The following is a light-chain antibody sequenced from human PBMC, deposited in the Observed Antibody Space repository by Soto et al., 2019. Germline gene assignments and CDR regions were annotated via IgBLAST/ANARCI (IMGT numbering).Light chain of an antibody. CDR3: QQYDNFPQT. CDR1: QDISNY. Sequence: DIQMTQSPSSLSASVGDRVTDTCQASQDISNYLNWYQQKPGKAPKLLIYDASNLETGVPSRFSGSGSGTDFTFTISSLQPEDIATYYCQQYDNFPQTFGQGTKLEIK. J-gene: IGKJ2*01. CDR2: DAS. V-gene: IGKV1-33*01.